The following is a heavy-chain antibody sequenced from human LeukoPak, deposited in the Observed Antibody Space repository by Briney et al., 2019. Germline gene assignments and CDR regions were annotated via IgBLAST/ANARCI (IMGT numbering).Heavy chain of an antibody. CDR1: GGSFSGYY. V-gene: IGHV4-34*01. J-gene: IGHJ4*02. D-gene: IGHD3-22*01. CDR3: ARGLYDSSGYHQFDY. CDR2: INHSGST. Sequence: PSETLSLTCAVYGGSFSGYYWSWIRQPPGKGLEWIGEINHSGSTNYNPSLKSRVTISVDTSKNQFSLKLSSVTAADTAVYYCARGLYDSSGYHQFDYWGQGTLVTVSS.